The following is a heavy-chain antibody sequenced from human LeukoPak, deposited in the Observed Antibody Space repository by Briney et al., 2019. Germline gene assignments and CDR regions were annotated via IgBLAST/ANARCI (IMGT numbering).Heavy chain of an antibody. V-gene: IGHV4-61*08. CDR3: AREYSAFDY. J-gene: IGHJ4*02. CDR2: IYYSGST. CDR1: GDPISSYSDY. D-gene: IGHD5-12*01. Sequence: SETLSLTCTVSGDPISSYSDYKWTWIRQPPGKRLECIGYIYYSGSTNYNPSLRSRVTISVDTSKNQFSLKLTSVTAADTAVYYCAREYSAFDYWSQGTLVTVSS.